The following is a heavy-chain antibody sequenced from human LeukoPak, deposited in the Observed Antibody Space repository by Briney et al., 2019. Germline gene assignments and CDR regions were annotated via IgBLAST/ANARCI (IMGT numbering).Heavy chain of an antibody. Sequence: SETLSLTCTVSGGSMSSYYWSWIRQPPGKGLEWIGYIYDSGSTNYNPSLKSRVTISVDTSNNQFSLKLNSVTAADTAVYYCARHGTSGIYRKPFDIWGQGTMVTVSS. V-gene: IGHV4-59*08. CDR1: GGSMSSYY. CDR3: ARHGTSGIYRKPFDI. CDR2: IYDSGST. J-gene: IGHJ3*02. D-gene: IGHD1-26*01.